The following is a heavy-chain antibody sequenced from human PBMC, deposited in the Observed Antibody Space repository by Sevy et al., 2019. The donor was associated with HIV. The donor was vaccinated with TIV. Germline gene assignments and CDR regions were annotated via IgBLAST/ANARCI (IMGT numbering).Heavy chain of an antibody. CDR2: LSFGCGKI. V-gene: IGHV3-23*01. J-gene: IGHJ4*02. Sequence: GGSLRLSCAASGFAFYDYSMSWIRQAPGKGLGWVATLSFGCGKINYADSVKGRFTISSDNSKNSFYLQMDNLRVEDTALYYCAREGCTRPHDYRRQGTWVTVSS. CDR3: AREGCTRPHDY. D-gene: IGHD2-8*01. CDR1: GFAFYDYS.